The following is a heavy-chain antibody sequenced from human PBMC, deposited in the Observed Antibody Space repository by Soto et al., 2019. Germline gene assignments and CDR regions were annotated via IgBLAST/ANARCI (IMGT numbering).Heavy chain of an antibody. D-gene: IGHD1-26*01. CDR2: IYHSGST. Sequence: QLQLQESGSGLVKPSQTLSLTCAVSGGSISXXGYSXSWIRQPPGKVXEWIGYIYHSGSTYYNPSLKSRVTISVDRXXXXXXXXXXXXXXXXXXXXXXXXXXRRSYXXXXMDVWGQGTTVTVSS. CDR1: GGSISXXGYS. CDR3: XXXXRRSYXXXXMDV. V-gene: IGHV4-30-2*01. J-gene: IGHJ6*02.